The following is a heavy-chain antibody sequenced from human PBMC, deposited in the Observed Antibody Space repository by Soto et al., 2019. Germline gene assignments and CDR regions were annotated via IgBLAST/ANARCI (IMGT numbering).Heavy chain of an antibody. J-gene: IGHJ4*02. CDR2: IHYSGST. V-gene: IGHV4-31*03. CDR1: GGSISSGGYY. D-gene: IGHD6-13*01. Sequence: QVQLQESGPGLVKPSQTLSLTCTVSGGSISSGGYYWSWIRQHPGKGLEWIGYIHYSGSTYYNPSLKRRVTISVETSTSQFSLELRCVTAADTAVYYCARDRAGALYFDYWGQGTLVPVSS. CDR3: ARDRAGALYFDY.